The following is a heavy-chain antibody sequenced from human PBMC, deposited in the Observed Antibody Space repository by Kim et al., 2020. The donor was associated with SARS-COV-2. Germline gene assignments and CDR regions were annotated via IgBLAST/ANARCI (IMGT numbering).Heavy chain of an antibody. V-gene: IGHV4-31*03. CDR3: ARAQTMIVVVIGAFDI. J-gene: IGHJ3*02. Sequence: SETLSLTCTVSGGSISSGGYYWSWIRQHPGKGLEWIGYIYYSGSTYYNPSLKSRVTISVDTSKNQFSLKLSPVTAADTAVYYCARAQTMIVVVIGAFDIWGQGTMVTVSS. D-gene: IGHD3-22*01. CDR1: GGSISSGGYY. CDR2: IYYSGST.